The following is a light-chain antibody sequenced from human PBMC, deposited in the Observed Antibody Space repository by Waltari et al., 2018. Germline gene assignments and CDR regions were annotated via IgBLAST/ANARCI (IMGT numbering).Light chain of an antibody. CDR1: HNINIF. V-gene: IGKV1-39*01. J-gene: IGKJ2*01. CDR3: QQAYSVPYT. CDR2: KAS. Sequence: DIQMTQSPSSLSASVGERVTITCRTSHNINIFLNWYQQKPGEGPKLLIYKASNMEGGVPSRFSGSGSGTEFSLSISSLQPDDFATYFCQQAYSVPYTFGQGTNL.